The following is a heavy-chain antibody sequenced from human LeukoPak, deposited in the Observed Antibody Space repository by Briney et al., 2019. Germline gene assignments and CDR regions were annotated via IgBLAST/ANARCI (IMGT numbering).Heavy chain of an antibody. CDR2: IHHSGGT. D-gene: IGHD3-10*01. V-gene: IGHV4-34*01. Sequence: SETLSLTCAVYGESMIGHYWTWIRQPPGKRLEWIGEIHHSGGTNSNPSPKNRVTMSIDMSKNQFSLKLNSVTAADTAVYYCARATASGSGRAYDHWAQGNLVPVSS. J-gene: IGHJ4*02. CDR3: ARATASGSGRAYDH. CDR1: GESMIGHY.